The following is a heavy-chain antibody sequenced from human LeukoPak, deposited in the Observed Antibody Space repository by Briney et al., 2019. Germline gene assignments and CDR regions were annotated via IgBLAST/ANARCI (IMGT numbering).Heavy chain of an antibody. CDR2: IKEDGSEK. V-gene: IGHV3-7*03. J-gene: IGHJ2*01. CDR1: GFTFSSYW. Sequence: GGSLRLSCAASGFTFSSYWMSWVRQAPGRGLEWVANIKEDGSEKYYVDSVKGRFTISRDNAKNSLYLEMNSLRAEDTAVYYCAGCYGYWYFDLWGRGTLVTASS. D-gene: IGHD2-2*01. CDR3: AGCYGYWYFDL.